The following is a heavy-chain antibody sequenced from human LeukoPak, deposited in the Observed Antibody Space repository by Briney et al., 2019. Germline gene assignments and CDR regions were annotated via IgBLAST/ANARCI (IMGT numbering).Heavy chain of an antibody. J-gene: IGHJ3*02. V-gene: IGHV3-23*01. CDR2: ISGSGGST. D-gene: IGHD3-22*01. CDR3: AKGPKDSSGYYYPDAFDI. CDR1: GFTFSSYA. Sequence: GGSLRLSCAASGFTFSSYAMSWVRQAPGKGLEWVSAISGSGGSTYYADSVKGRFTISRDNSKNTLYLQMNSLRAEDTAVYYCAKGPKDSSGYYYPDAFDIWGQGTMVTVSS.